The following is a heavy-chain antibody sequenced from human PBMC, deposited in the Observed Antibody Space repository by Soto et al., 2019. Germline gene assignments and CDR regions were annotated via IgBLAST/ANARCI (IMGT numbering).Heavy chain of an antibody. Sequence: PSETLSLTCTVSGGSISSGGYYWSWIRQHPGKGLEWIGYIYYSGSTYYNPSLKSRVTISVDTSKNQFSLKLSSVTAADTAVYYCARSIVVVTAMEGWFDPWGQGTTVTVSS. D-gene: IGHD2-21*02. V-gene: IGHV4-31*03. J-gene: IGHJ5*01. CDR1: GGSISSGGYY. CDR2: IYYSGST. CDR3: ARSIVVVTAMEGWFDP.